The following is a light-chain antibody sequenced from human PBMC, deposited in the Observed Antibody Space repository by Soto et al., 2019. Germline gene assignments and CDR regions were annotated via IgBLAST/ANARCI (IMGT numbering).Light chain of an antibody. V-gene: IGLV2-14*01. CDR1: SGDVGVYKF. CDR2: EVS. CDR3: GSYTGTIYV. J-gene: IGLJ1*01. Sequence: QSVLTQPASVSGSPGQSITIPCTGTSGDVGVYKFVSWYQQHPGKAPKLIIYEVSNRPSGVSSRFSGSMSGNTASLTISGLQAEDEADYYCGSYTGTIYVFGTGTKATVL.